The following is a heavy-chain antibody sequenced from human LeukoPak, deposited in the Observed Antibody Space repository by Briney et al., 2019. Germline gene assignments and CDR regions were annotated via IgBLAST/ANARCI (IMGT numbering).Heavy chain of an antibody. V-gene: IGHV1-46*01. CDR3: ATELAWGYERYYYGMDV. D-gene: IGHD5-12*01. Sequence: ASVKVSCKASGYTFTSYYIHWVRQAPGQGLEWMGIINPSGVSTSYAQKFQGRVTMTEDTSTDTAYMELSSLRSEDTAVYYCATELAWGYERYYYGMDVWGQGTTDTVSS. CDR2: INPSGVST. J-gene: IGHJ6*02. CDR1: GYTFTSYY.